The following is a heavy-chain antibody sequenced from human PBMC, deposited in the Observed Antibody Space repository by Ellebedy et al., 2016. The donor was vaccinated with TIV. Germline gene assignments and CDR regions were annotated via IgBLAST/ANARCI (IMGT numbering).Heavy chain of an antibody. CDR2: IYYSGST. CDR3: ARDSDYGDPKYNWFDP. CDR1: GGSISSYY. V-gene: IGHV4-59*01. D-gene: IGHD4-17*01. Sequence: SETLSLTXTVSGGSISSYYWSWIRQPPGKGLEWIGYIYYSGSTNYNPSLKSRVTISVDTSKNQFSLKLSSVTAADTAVYYCARDSDYGDPKYNWFDPWGQGTLVTVSS. J-gene: IGHJ5*02.